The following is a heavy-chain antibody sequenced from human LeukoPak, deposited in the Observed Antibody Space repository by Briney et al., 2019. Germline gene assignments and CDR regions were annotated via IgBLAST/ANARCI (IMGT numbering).Heavy chain of an antibody. CDR2: IWADGTT. J-gene: IGHJ5*02. V-gene: IGHV3-66*02. D-gene: IGHD5-24*01. CDR1: GFSVSNHY. Sequence: GSLRLSCAASGFSVSNHYMAWVRQAPGRRLEWASVIWADGTTFYTDSVRGRFTVSRDQFKNTLYLQMSSLRPDDTALYYCARDGAGIESWVEPDPRGQGTQVTVSA. CDR3: ARDGAGIESWVEPDP.